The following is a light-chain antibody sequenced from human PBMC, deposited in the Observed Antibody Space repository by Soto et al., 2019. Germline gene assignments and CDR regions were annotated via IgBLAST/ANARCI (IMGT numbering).Light chain of an antibody. CDR1: QSVVYSSNNQNY. CDR3: QQYYSTPWT. V-gene: IGKV4-1*01. CDR2: WAS. J-gene: IGKJ1*01. Sequence: DIVMTQSPDSLAVSLGESATINCKSSQSVVYSSNNQNYLAWYQQKPGQPPKLLLYWASTRDSGVPDRFSGSGSGTDFILIINSLQAEDVAVYYCQQYYSTPWTFGQGTKVAIK.